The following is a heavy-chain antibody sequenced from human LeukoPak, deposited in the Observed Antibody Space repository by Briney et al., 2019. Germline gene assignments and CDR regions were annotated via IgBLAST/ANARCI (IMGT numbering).Heavy chain of an antibody. CDR2: ISSSSIYI. J-gene: IGHJ4*02. CDR3: ARGIAAAGYYPFDY. CDR1: GFTFSSYS. D-gene: IGHD6-13*01. Sequence: PGGSLRLSCAASGFTFSSYSMNWVRQAPGKGLEWVSSISSSSIYIYYADSVKGRFTISRDNAKNSLYLQMHSLRAEDTAVYYCARGIAAAGYYPFDYWGQGTLVTVSS. V-gene: IGHV3-21*01.